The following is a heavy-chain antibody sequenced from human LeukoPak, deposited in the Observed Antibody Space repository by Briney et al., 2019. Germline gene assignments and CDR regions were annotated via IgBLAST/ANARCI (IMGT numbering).Heavy chain of an antibody. D-gene: IGHD3-10*01. Sequence: GGSLRLSCVTSGFSYVNYNMNWVRQAPGRGLEWLAFSSPGDSTIYYADSVKGRFTISGDDARNSVFLQMNSLRAEDTAVYYCVRARELDVWGKGTTVTVSS. CDR3: VRARELDV. CDR1: GFSYVNYN. CDR2: SSPGDSTI. V-gene: IGHV3-48*04. J-gene: IGHJ6*04.